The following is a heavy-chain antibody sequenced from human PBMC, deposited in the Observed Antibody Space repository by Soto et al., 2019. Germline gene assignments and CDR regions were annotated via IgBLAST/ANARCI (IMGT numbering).Heavy chain of an antibody. CDR3: ARVHYGDDWYFDY. D-gene: IGHD4-17*01. V-gene: IGHV3-7*01. Sequence: EVQLVESGGGLVQPGGSLRLSCAASGFTFSSYWMSWVRQAPGKGLEWVANIKQAGSEKYYVDSVKGRFTISRDNAKNSLYLQMNSLRAEDTAVYYCARVHYGDDWYFDYWGQGTLVTVSS. CDR1: GFTFSSYW. J-gene: IGHJ4*02. CDR2: IKQAGSEK.